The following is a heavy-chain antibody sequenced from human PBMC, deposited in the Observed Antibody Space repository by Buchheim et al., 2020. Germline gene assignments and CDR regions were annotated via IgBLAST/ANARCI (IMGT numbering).Heavy chain of an antibody. CDR2: ISYDGNNK. CDR3: ARVFRILSSGMDV. Sequence: QVQLVESGGGVVQPGRSLRLSCAASGFTFSSYAMHWVRQAPGKGLEWVAVISYDGNNKYQADSVKGRFTMSRDNSKNTLYLQMNSLRAEDTAVYYCARVFRILSSGMDVWGQGTT. CDR1: GFTFSSYA. V-gene: IGHV3-30-3*01. J-gene: IGHJ6*02. D-gene: IGHD2-15*01.